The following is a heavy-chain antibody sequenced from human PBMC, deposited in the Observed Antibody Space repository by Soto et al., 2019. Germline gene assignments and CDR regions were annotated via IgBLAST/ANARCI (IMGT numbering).Heavy chain of an antibody. V-gene: IGHV3-30-3*01. CDR1: GVTFSSYA. D-gene: IGHD2-2*01. CDR3: ARDCSSTSCPTYGMDV. J-gene: IGHJ6*02. Sequence: GGSLRLSCAASGVTFSSYAMHWVRQAPGKGLEWVAVISYDGSNKYYADSVKGRFTISRDNSKNTLYLQMNSLRAEDTAVYYCARDCSSTSCPTYGMDVWGQGTTVTVSS. CDR2: ISYDGSNK.